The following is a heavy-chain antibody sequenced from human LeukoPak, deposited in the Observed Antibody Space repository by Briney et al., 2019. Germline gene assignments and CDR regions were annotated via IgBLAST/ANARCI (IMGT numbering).Heavy chain of an antibody. D-gene: IGHD1-26*01. CDR3: ARSRAFNSGAFDP. Sequence: SETLSLTCTVSGGSISSSSYYWGWIRQPPGKGLEWIGSIYYSGSTYYNPSLKSRVTISVDTSKNQFSLKLNSVTAADTAVYYCARSRAFNSGAFDPWGQGSLVTVSS. J-gene: IGHJ5*02. CDR2: IYYSGST. CDR1: GGSISSSSYY. V-gene: IGHV4-39*07.